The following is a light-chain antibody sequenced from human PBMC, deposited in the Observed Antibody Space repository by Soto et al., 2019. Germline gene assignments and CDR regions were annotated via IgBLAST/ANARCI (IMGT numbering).Light chain of an antibody. CDR1: QTISSW. CDR3: QQHKSYSWT. CDR2: KAS. J-gene: IGKJ1*01. V-gene: IGKV1-5*03. Sequence: DIQMTQSPSTLSGSVGDRVTITCRASQTISSWLAWYQQKPGKAPKLLIYKASTLKSGVPSRFSGSGSGTEFTLTISSLQPDDFATYYCQQHKSYSWTFGQGTKVDIK.